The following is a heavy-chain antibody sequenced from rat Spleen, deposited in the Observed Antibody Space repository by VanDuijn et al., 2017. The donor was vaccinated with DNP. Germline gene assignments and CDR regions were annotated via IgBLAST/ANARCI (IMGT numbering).Heavy chain of an antibody. J-gene: IGHJ2*01. CDR2: IWSGGGT. CDR3: TRTDITTWGYYFDY. D-gene: IGHD1-4*01. V-gene: IGHV2-15*01. Sequence: QVQLKESGPGLVQPSQTLSLTCTVSGFSLTSYGVSWVRQPPGKGLEWIGAIWSGGGTDYKSALKSRLSISTDTSRSQVFLKLNSLQTEDTAIYFCTRTDITTWGYYFDYWGHGVMVTVSS. CDR1: GFSLTSYG.